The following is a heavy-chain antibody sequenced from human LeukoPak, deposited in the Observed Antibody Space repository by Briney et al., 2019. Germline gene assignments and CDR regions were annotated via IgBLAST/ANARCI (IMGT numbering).Heavy chain of an antibody. CDR1: GLSFSGST. J-gene: IGHJ4*02. CDR3: SRNEALPGDY. V-gene: IGHV3-73*01. Sequence: GGSLSLLHAASGLSFSGSTTHWVRQASGKGLEWVGHIRDKAYNYATAYAASVKGRLTISRDDSKNTAYLQMNSLKTEDTAVYYCSRNEALPGDYWGQGALWTLSS. CDR2: IRDKAYNYAT. D-gene: IGHD2-21*02.